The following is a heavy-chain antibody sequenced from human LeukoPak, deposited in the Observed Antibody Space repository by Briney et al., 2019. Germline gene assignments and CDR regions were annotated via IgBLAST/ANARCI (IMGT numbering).Heavy chain of an antibody. CDR1: GYIFTGYY. D-gene: IGHD6-13*01. CDR3: AREGVGTYIAAAGIGYYYYMDV. J-gene: IGHJ6*03. CDR2: INPNSGDT. V-gene: IGHV1-2*02. Sequence: ASVEVSCKASGYIFTGYYIHWVRQAPGQGLEWMGWINPNSGDTKYAQKFQGRVTMTRDTSISTAYMELSRLRSDDTAVYYCAREGVGTYIAAAGIGYYYYMDVWGKGTTVTISS.